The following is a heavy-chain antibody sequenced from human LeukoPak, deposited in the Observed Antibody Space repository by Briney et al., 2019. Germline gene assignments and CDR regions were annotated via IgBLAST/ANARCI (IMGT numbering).Heavy chain of an antibody. V-gene: IGHV1-2*02. Sequence: ASVKVSCKPSGYTFTGYYMHWLQQAPAQGLEWMGWINPNSCGTNYAQKFQGTVTITSHTSISTAYMELSRLRSDDTAVYYCARVYGIRFDYWGQGTLVTVSS. CDR1: GYTFTGYY. CDR3: ARVYGIRFDY. J-gene: IGHJ4*02. CDR2: INPNSCGT. D-gene: IGHD4-17*01.